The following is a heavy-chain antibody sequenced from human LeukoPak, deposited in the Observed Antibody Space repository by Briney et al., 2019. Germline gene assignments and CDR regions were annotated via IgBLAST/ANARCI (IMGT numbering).Heavy chain of an antibody. CDR3: ARLGPGHLGTNDFWSGYYPGFFDY. D-gene: IGHD3-3*01. CDR1: GYSFTSYW. Sequence: GESLKISCKGSGYSFTSYWIGWVRQMPGKGLEWMGIIYPGDSDTRYSPSFQGQVTISADKSISTAYLQWSSLKASDTAMYYCARLGPGHLGTNDFWSGYYPGFFDYWGQGTLVTVSS. CDR2: IYPGDSDT. V-gene: IGHV5-51*01. J-gene: IGHJ4*02.